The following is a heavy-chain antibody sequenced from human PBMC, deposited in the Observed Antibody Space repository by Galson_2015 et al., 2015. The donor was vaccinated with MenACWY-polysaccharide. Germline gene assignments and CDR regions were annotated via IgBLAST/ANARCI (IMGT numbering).Heavy chain of an antibody. D-gene: IGHD3-10*01. CDR1: GVTLSGYW. J-gene: IGHJ4*02. V-gene: IGHV3-7*01. CDR2: IKQDGSEK. Sequence: LRLAGEASGVTLSGYWMNWARQAPGQGLVWVANIKQDGSEKYYVDSVKGRFTISRDNAKNSLYLQMNSLRAKDTAVYYCARDSAPGYWGQGTLVTVSS. CDR3: ARDSAPGY.